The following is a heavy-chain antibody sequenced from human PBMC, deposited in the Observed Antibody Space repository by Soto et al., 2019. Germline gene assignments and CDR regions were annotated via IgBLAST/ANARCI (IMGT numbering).Heavy chain of an antibody. J-gene: IGHJ6*02. Sequence: QVQLQESGPGLVKPSETLSLNCTVSGGSISSYYWSWIRQPPRKGLEWIGFIADTGSNSYSPSLKSRVTMSVDTSKKQVSLMLKSVTAEDTAVYYCARHGDDPYLGLDVWGQGTTVTVFS. CDR2: IADTGSN. CDR3: ARHGDDPYLGLDV. CDR1: GGSISSYY. V-gene: IGHV4-59*08.